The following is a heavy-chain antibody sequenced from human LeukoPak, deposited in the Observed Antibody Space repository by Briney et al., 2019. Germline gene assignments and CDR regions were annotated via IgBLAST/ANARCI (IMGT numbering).Heavy chain of an antibody. CDR2: INPSNGIT. D-gene: IGHD2-21*02. Sequence: ASVKVSCKASGYTFTTYFIHWVRQAPGQGLEWMGIINPSNGITKNAQTVQGRVTMTRDTSTSTVFMELSSLRSEDTAVYYCAKVRVSAIVRGEFEYWGQGTLVTVSS. CDR3: AKVRVSAIVRGEFEY. J-gene: IGHJ4*02. CDR1: GYTFTTYF. V-gene: IGHV1-46*01.